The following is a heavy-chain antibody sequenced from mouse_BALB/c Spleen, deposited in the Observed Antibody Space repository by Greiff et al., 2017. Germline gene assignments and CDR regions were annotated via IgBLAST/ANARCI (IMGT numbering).Heavy chain of an antibody. CDR2: SRNKANDYTT. CDR1: GFTFSDFY. V-gene: IGHV7-1*02. CDR3: ARDAKFYYGSMTY. D-gene: IGHD1-1*01. J-gene: IGHJ3*01. Sequence: DVMLVESGGGLVQPGGSLRLSCATSGFTFSDFYMEWVRQPPGKRLEWIAASRNKANDYTTEYSASVKGRFIVSRDTSQSILYLQMNALRAEDTAIYYCARDAKFYYGSMTYWGQGTLVTVSA.